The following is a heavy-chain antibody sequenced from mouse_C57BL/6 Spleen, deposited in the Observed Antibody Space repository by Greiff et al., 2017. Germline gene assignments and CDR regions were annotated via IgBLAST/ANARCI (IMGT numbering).Heavy chain of an antibody. CDR3: ARDHLRYDYDEGSWFAY. Sequence: EVKLVESGGGLVKPGGSLKLSCAASGFTFSDYGMHWVRQAPEKGLEWVAYISSGSSTIYYADTVKGRFTISRDNAKNNLFLKMTSLRSEDTAMYYCARDHLRYDYDEGSWFAYWGQGTLVTVSA. J-gene: IGHJ3*01. V-gene: IGHV5-17*01. CDR1: GFTFSDYG. D-gene: IGHD2-4*01. CDR2: ISSGSSTI.